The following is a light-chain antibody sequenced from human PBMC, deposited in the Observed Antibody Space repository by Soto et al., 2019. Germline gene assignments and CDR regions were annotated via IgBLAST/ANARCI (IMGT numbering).Light chain of an antibody. V-gene: IGKV3-20*01. CDR1: QSVSSTF. J-gene: IGKJ4*01. Sequence: EIVLTQSPGTPSLSPGERATLSCRASQSVSSTFLAWYQQKPGQAPRLLIYGASSRATGIPDRFSGSGSGTDFTLTISRLEPEDFAVYYCQQHGRSQTFGGGTKVEIK. CDR2: GAS. CDR3: QQHGRSQT.